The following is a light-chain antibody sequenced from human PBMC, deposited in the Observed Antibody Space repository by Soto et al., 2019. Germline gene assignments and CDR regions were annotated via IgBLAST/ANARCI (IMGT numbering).Light chain of an antibody. CDR3: NSYTTSSSLYV. V-gene: IGLV2-14*01. CDR1: SSDIGGYDH. J-gene: IGLJ1*01. Sequence: QSALTQAASVSGSPGQSITIPCTGTSSDIGGYDHVSWYQQHPGKAPKLMVYDVSNRPSGVSDRFSGSKSANTASLTISGLQAEDEADYYCNSYTTSSSLYVFGTGTKVTVL. CDR2: DVS.